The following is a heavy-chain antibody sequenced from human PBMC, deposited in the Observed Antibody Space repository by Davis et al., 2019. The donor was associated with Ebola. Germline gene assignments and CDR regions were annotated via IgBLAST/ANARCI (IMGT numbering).Heavy chain of an antibody. CDR3: AKDTGITIFGAPGD. V-gene: IGHV3-9*01. D-gene: IGHD3-3*01. J-gene: IGHJ4*02. CDR1: GFTFDDYA. CDR2: ISWNSGSI. Sequence: SLKISCAASGFTFDDYAMHWVRQAPGKGLEWVSGISWNSGSIGYADSVKGRFTISRDNAKNSLYLQMNSLRAEDTALYYCAKDTGITIFGAPGDWGQGTLVTVSS.